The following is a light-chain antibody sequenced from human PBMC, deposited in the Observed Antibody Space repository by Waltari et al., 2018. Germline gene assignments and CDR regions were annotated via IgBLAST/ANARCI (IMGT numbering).Light chain of an antibody. J-gene: IGKJ5*01. CDR1: QIVLSTSNRKTY. Sequence: DIVMTQSPDSLAVSLGERATINCKSSQIVLSTSNRKTYRAWYQQKPGQTPRLLSNWASTRASGVPDRFSGSGSGTDFTLTVSSLQAEDVAVYYCHQYYIPPLTFGQGTRVEI. V-gene: IGKV4-1*01. CDR3: HQYYIPPLT. CDR2: WAS.